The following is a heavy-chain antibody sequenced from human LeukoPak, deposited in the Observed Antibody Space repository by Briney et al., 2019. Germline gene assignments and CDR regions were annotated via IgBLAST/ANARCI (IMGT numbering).Heavy chain of an antibody. CDR1: GSTLSSYA. CDR3: ARTTSSGWYYFDY. J-gene: IGHJ4*02. D-gene: IGHD6-19*01. CDR2: ISYDGSNK. Sequence: PGRSLRPSCEASGSTLSSYAMHWARRAPGKGLEWVAVISYDGSNKNYADSVKGRFNISRDNSKNTLYLQMNSLRAEDTAVYYCARTTSSGWYYFDYWGQGTLVTVSS. V-gene: IGHV3-30-3*01.